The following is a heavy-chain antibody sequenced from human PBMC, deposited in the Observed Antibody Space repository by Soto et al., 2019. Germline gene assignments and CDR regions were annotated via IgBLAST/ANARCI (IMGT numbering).Heavy chain of an antibody. J-gene: IGHJ6*02. Sequence: ASVKVSCKASGYTFTSYGISWVRQAPGQGLEWMGWISAYNGNTNYAQKLQGRVTMTTDTSTSTAYMGLRSLRSDDTAVYYCARDSWQQWRVLGYYYYGMDVWGQGTTVTVSS. CDR1: GYTFTSYG. CDR3: ARDSWQQWRVLGYYYYGMDV. D-gene: IGHD6-19*01. V-gene: IGHV1-18*04. CDR2: ISAYNGNT.